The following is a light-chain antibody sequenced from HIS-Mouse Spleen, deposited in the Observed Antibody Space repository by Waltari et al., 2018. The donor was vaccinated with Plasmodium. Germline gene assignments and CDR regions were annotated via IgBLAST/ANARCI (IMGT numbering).Light chain of an antibody. J-gene: IGLJ3*02. CDR1: ALPKQY. CDR3: QSADSSGTPNWV. Sequence: SYELTQPPSVSVSPGQTARITCSGDALPKQYAYWYQQKPGQAPVLVICKDSERPSGISERFSGSSSGTTVTLTISGVQAEDEADYYCQSADSSGTPNWVFGGGTKLTVL. V-gene: IGLV3-25*03. CDR2: KDS.